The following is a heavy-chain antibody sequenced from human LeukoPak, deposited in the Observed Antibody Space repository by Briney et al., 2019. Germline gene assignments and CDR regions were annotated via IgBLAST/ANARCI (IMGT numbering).Heavy chain of an antibody. CDR1: GYTFTGYY. D-gene: IGHD3-22*01. J-gene: IGHJ3*02. Sequence: GASVTVSCKASGYTFTGYYMHWVRQAPGQGLEWMGWINPNSGGTNYAQKFQGRVTMTRDTSISTAYMELSRLRSDDTAVYCCARDDSSGAFDIWGQGTMVTVSS. CDR2: INPNSGGT. V-gene: IGHV1-2*02. CDR3: ARDDSSGAFDI.